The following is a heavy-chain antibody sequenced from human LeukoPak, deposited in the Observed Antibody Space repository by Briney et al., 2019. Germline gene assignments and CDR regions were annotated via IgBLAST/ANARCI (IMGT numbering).Heavy chain of an antibody. J-gene: IGHJ4*02. V-gene: IGHV4-39*07. Sequence: SETLSLTCTVSGDSVSSGSYYWGWIRQPPGKGLEWIGNIYYSGNTYYNPSLKSRVTISVDTSKNQFSLKLSSVTAADTAVYSCARDSLTYGFDYWGQGTLVTVSS. CDR1: GDSVSSGSYY. D-gene: IGHD3-10*01. CDR2: IYYSGNT. CDR3: ARDSLTYGFDY.